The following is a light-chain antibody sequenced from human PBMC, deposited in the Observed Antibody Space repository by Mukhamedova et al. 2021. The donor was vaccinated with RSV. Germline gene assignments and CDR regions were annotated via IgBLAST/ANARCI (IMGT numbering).Light chain of an antibody. Sequence: WYQRRVHGRIPDLLIYAASTLQSGVPSRFSGSGSGTDFTLTISSLQPEDVATYFCQNYDSAPRTFGQGTKVEIK. CDR2: AAS. J-gene: IGKJ1*01. CDR3: QNYDSAPRT. V-gene: IGKV1-27*01.